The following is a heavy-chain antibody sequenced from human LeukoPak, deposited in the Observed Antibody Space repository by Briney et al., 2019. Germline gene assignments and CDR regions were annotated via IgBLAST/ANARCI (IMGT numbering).Heavy chain of an antibody. Sequence: GGSLRLSCAASGFTFSSYWMHWVRQAPGKGLVWVSRINTDGSSASYADSVKGRFTISRDTAKNTLYLQMNSLRAEDTAVYYCARGDYAFDIWGQGTMVTVSS. CDR3: ARGDYAFDI. CDR1: GFTFSSYW. CDR2: INTDGSSA. J-gene: IGHJ3*02. D-gene: IGHD2-21*01. V-gene: IGHV3-74*01.